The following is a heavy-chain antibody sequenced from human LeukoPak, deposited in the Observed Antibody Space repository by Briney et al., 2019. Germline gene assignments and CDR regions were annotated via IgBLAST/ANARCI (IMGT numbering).Heavy chain of an antibody. V-gene: IGHV3-48*01. CDR2: ITSSSNTI. CDR3: AKDLFDFWSGYPSSPFDY. CDR1: GFTFNSYS. D-gene: IGHD3-3*01. J-gene: IGHJ4*02. Sequence: GGSLRLSCAASGFTFNSYSMCWVRQAPGKGLEWLSYITSSSNTIYYTDSVKGRFTISRDNAQNSLYLQMNSLRAEDTAVYYCAKDLFDFWSGYPSSPFDYWGQGTLVTVSS.